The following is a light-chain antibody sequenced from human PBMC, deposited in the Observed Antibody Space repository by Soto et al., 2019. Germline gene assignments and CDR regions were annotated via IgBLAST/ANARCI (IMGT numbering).Light chain of an antibody. V-gene: IGKV1-9*01. CDR2: ASS. CDR3: QQVDSYPRT. J-gene: IGKJ1*01. CDR1: QGIGTY. Sequence: IQLTQSPSSLSASVGDRVTVTCRASQGIGTYLVWYRQKSGKAPTVLIYASSTLQTGVPSIFSCSGAGTDCSRTISSLHPEDVATDYCQQVDSYPRTFGQGTKVDIK.